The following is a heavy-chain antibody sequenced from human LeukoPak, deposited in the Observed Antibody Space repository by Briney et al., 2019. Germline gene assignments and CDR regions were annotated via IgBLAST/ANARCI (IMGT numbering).Heavy chain of an antibody. J-gene: IGHJ4*02. Sequence: ASVKVSCKASGGTFSSYAISWVRQAPGQGLEWMGGFDPEDGETIYAQKFQGRVTMTEDTSTDTAYMELSSLRSEDTAVYYCATSRLWSGYYSPDYWGQGTLVTVSS. CDR1: GGTFSSYA. CDR3: ATSRLWSGYYSPDY. CDR2: FDPEDGET. D-gene: IGHD3-3*01. V-gene: IGHV1-24*01.